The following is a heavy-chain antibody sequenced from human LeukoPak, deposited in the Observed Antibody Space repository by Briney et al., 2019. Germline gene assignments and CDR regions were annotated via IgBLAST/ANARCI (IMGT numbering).Heavy chain of an antibody. Sequence: GASVTVSCKASGYTFTSYGISWVRQAPGQGLEWMGWISAYNGNTNYAQKLQGRVTMTTDTSTSTAYMELRSLRSDDTAVYYCARDRRANLIAAADFHHWGQGTLVTVSS. CDR2: ISAYNGNT. CDR3: ARDRRANLIAAADFHH. V-gene: IGHV1-18*01. CDR1: GYTFTSYG. D-gene: IGHD6-13*01. J-gene: IGHJ4*02.